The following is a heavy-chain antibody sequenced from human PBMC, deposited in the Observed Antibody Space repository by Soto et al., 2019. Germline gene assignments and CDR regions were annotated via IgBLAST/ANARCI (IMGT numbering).Heavy chain of an antibody. CDR3: ARASIPGSGGWYSSRPLHGMAV. D-gene: IGHD6-19*01. CDR2: IIPIFGTA. J-gene: IGHJ6*02. Sequence: SVKVCCKASGGTFSSYAISWVRQAPGQGLEWMGGIIPIFGTANYAQKFQGRVTITADESTSTAYMELSSLRSEDTAVYYCARASIPGSGGWYSSRPLHGMAVWAQGTTVPASS. V-gene: IGHV1-69*13. CDR1: GGTFSSYA.